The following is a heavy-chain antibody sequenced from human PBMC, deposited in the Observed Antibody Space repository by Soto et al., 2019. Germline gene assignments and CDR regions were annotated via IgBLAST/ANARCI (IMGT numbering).Heavy chain of an antibody. CDR3: ARGSAAKRYFDL. Sequence: QVQLQESGPGLVKPSQTLSLMCTVSGAPISGGDYHWSWIRQPPGKGLEWIGYIFPSGATHYNSSLGSRITMSVETPKSHFSLQLTSVTAADTAVYFCARGSAAKRYFDLWGRGTLVTVSS. D-gene: IGHD5-18*01. J-gene: IGHJ2*01. V-gene: IGHV4-30-4*01. CDR2: IFPSGAT. CDR1: GAPISGGDYH.